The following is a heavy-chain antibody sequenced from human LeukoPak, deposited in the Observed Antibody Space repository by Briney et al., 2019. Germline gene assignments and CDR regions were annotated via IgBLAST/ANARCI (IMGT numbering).Heavy chain of an antibody. CDR2: IIGSGGAS. J-gene: IGHJ5*02. Sequence: GGSLRLSCAASGFTFSRYSMTWVRQAPGRGLEWVASIIGSGGASYYADSLKGRFTISRDNSNHTLYLQMNSLRAEDTALYYCAKGSGINHYHWIDPWGQGTLVTVSS. V-gene: IGHV3-23*01. D-gene: IGHD1-14*01. CDR1: GFTFSRYS. CDR3: AKGSGINHYHWIDP.